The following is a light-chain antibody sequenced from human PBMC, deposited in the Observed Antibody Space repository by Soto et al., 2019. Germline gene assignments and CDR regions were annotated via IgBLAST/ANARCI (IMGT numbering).Light chain of an antibody. Sequence: QSVLNPPAPVSASPGQSITISCTGTSSDVGAYNYVSWHQQHPGKAPTLMIYDVINRPSGVSNRFSGSKSGNTASLTISGLQAEDEADYYCSSYTSSSTFVFGTGTKVTVL. CDR3: SSYTSSSTFV. CDR1: SSDVGAYNY. J-gene: IGLJ1*01. CDR2: DVI. V-gene: IGLV2-14*01.